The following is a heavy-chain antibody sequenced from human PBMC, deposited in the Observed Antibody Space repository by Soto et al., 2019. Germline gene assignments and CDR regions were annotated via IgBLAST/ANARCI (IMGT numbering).Heavy chain of an antibody. J-gene: IGHJ5*02. Sequence: QVQLVESGGGVVQPGRSLRLSCAASGFTFSSYGMHWVRQAPGKGLEWVAVISYDGSNKYYADSVKGRFTISRDNSKNTLYLQMNSLRAEDTAVYYCAKDRRRYDRSGYLDDPWGQGTLVTVSS. CDR1: GFTFSSYG. V-gene: IGHV3-30*18. CDR2: ISYDGSNK. CDR3: AKDRRRYDRSGYLDDP. D-gene: IGHD3-22*01.